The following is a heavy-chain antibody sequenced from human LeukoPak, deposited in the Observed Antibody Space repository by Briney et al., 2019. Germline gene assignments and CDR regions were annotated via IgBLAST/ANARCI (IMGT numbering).Heavy chain of an antibody. D-gene: IGHD3-22*01. CDR3: AKDFHPYYYDSSGYHN. CDR2: ISYDGSNK. V-gene: IGHV3-30*18. CDR1: GFTFSSYA. Sequence: PGGSLRLSCAASGFTFSSYAMHWVRQAPGKGLEWVAVISYDGSNKYYADSVKGRSTISRDNSKNTLYLQMNSLRAENTAVYYCAKDFHPYYYDSSGYHNWGQGTLVTVSS. J-gene: IGHJ4*02.